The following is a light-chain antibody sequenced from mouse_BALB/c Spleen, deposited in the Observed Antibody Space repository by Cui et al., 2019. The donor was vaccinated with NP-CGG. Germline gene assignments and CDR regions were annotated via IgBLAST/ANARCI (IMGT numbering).Light chain of an antibody. CDR2: GTN. CDR3: ALWYSNHWV. J-gene: IGLJ1*01. V-gene: IGLV1*01. Sequence: QAVVTQESALTTSPGETVTLTRLSTGAVTTSNYANWVQEKPDHLFTGLIGGTNNRAPGVPARFSGSLIGDKAALTITGAQTEDEAIYFCALWYSNHWVFGGGTKLTVL. CDR1: TGAVTTSNY.